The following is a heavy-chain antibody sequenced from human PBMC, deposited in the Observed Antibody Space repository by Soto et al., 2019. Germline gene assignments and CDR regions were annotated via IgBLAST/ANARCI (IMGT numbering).Heavy chain of an antibody. CDR1: GFSLNTCN. CDR3: AREISLSPGSYFDY. V-gene: IGHV3-48*02. D-gene: IGHD3-10*01. J-gene: IGHJ4*02. Sequence: GTLRLSCTASGFSLNTCNRSRVRRAQGKGVEGVSYISSSSYTIKYADSVEGRFTVSRDNCKKSLYLKMNSLRDEDTAVYFCAREISLSPGSYFDYWGQGTLVIVSS. CDR2: ISSSSYTI.